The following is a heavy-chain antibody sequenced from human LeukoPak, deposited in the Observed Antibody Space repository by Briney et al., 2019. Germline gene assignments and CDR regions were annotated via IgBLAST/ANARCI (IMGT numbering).Heavy chain of an antibody. V-gene: IGHV3-49*03. CDR1: GFTFGENA. D-gene: IGHD2-2*01. J-gene: IGHJ6*03. CDR2: SRSRAHGGTT. CDR3: SRVERSSINNYYYNLAV. Sequence: GGSLRLSCTAFGFTFGENAMIWFRQSPGKGLEWVSLSRSRAHGGTTEYAASVMGRFTMSRDDSKNIAYLQMNSLETEDTAVYYCSRVERSSINNYYYNLAVWGKGTSVTVYS.